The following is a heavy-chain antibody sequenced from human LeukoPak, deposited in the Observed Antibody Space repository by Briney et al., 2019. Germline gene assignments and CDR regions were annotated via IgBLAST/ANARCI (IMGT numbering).Heavy chain of an antibody. Sequence: GASVKVSCKASGGTFSSYAISWVRQAPGQGLEWMGGIIPIFGTANYAQKFQGRVTITADESTSTTYMELSSLRSEDTAVYYCARDPRPIAVSPYNWFDPWGQGTLVTVSS. CDR2: IIPIFGTA. J-gene: IGHJ5*02. D-gene: IGHD6-19*01. CDR3: ARDPRPIAVSPYNWFDP. V-gene: IGHV1-69*13. CDR1: GGTFSSYA.